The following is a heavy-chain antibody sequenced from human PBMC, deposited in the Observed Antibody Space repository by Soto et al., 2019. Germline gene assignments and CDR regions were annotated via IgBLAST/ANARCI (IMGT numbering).Heavy chain of an antibody. D-gene: IGHD1-7*01. CDR2: ISYDGSNK. Sequence: HPGGSLRLSCAASGFTFSSYGMHWVRQAPGKGLEWVAVISYDGSNKYYADSVKGRFTISRDNSKNTLYLQMNSLRAEDTAVYYCARDPHPYNWNLGWFDPWGQGTLVTVSS. CDR1: GFTFSSYG. J-gene: IGHJ5*02. CDR3: ARDPHPYNWNLGWFDP. V-gene: IGHV3-30*03.